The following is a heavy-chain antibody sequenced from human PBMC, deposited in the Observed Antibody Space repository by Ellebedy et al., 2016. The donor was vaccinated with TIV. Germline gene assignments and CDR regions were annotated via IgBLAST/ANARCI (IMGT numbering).Heavy chain of an antibody. CDR3: AKFPYYYDSSGYSF. CDR1: GFTFSDYG. V-gene: IGHV3-30*02. CDR2: MRYDVSNK. Sequence: GESLKISCAASGFTFSDYGMHWVRQAPGKGLEWVAFMRYDVSNKYYADSVKCRFIISRDNSKNTLYLRMNSLRAEDTTVYYCAKFPYYYDSSGYSFWGQGTLVTVSS. J-gene: IGHJ4*02. D-gene: IGHD3-22*01.